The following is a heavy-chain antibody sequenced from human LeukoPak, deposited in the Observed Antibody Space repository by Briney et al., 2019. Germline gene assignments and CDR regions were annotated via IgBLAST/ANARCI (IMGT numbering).Heavy chain of an antibody. Sequence: GGSLRLSCAASGFTFSSYAMSWVRQAPGKGLEWVSAISGSGGSTYYADSVKGRFTISRDNSKNTLYLQMNSLRAEDTAVYYCAKGLRTPDYHYYYGMDVWGQGTTVTVS. CDR1: GFTFSSYA. D-gene: IGHD2-15*01. CDR3: AKGLRTPDYHYYYGMDV. J-gene: IGHJ6*02. V-gene: IGHV3-23*01. CDR2: ISGSGGST.